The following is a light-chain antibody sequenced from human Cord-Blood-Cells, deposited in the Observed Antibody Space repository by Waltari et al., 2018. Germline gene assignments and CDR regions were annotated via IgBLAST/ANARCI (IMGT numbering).Light chain of an antibody. Sequence: EIAMTQSPATLSVSPGESATLSCRASPSVSSNLAWYQHKPGQTPRLLIFGASTRATGIPARFSGSGSGTEFTLTISSLQSEDFAVYYCQQYNNWPPLTFGGGTKVESK. J-gene: IGKJ4*01. CDR3: QQYNNWPPLT. CDR1: PSVSSN. CDR2: GAS. V-gene: IGKV3-15*01.